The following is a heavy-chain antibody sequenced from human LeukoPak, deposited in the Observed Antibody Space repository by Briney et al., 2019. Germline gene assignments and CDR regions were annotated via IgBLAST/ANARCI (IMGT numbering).Heavy chain of an antibody. V-gene: IGHV3-48*04. CDR2: ISSSGSTI. CDR1: GFTFSSYG. Sequence: GGSLRLSCAASGFTFSSYGMHWVRQAPGKGLEWVSYISSSGSTIYYADSVKGRFTISRDNAKNSLYLQMNSLRAEDTAVYYCARASFYSSGWFDPWGQGTLVTVSS. CDR3: ARASFYSSGWFDP. J-gene: IGHJ5*02. D-gene: IGHD6-19*01.